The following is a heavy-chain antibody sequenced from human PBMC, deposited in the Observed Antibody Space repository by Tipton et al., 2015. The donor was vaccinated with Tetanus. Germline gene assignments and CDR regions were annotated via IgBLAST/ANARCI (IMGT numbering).Heavy chain of an antibody. Sequence: TLSLTCTVSGGSMSNNYWSWIRQPPGKGLEWIAYIFHSGSTNYSPSLKSRVAISMDTSKNQISLKLSSVTAADTAVYYCARRSYCSSSRCFDAFDLWGQGTMVTVSS. CDR1: GGSMSNNY. CDR3: ARRSYCSSSRCFDAFDL. J-gene: IGHJ3*01. V-gene: IGHV4-59*01. CDR2: IFHSGST. D-gene: IGHD2-2*01.